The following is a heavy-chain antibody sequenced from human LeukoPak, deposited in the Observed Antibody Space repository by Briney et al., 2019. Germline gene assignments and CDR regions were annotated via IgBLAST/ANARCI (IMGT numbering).Heavy chain of an antibody. V-gene: IGHV3-30*02. J-gene: IGHJ3*02. D-gene: IGHD2-21*01. CDR3: AKWPAMGDSHDAFDI. Sequence: GGSLRLSCAASGFTFISYGMHWVRQAPGKGREWVAFIWYDGSNKYYADSVKGRFTISRDNSKNTLYLQMNSLRAEDTAVYYCAKWPAMGDSHDAFDIWGQGTMVTVSS. CDR2: IWYDGSNK. CDR1: GFTFISYG.